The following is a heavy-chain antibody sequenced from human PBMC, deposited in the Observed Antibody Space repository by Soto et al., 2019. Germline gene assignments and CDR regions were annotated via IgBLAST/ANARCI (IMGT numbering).Heavy chain of an antibody. CDR3: TRSVGQYFYYGMDV. V-gene: IGHV3-49*04. J-gene: IGHJ6*02. CDR2: IRSKSYRGTT. D-gene: IGHD2-15*01. CDR1: GFTFGDYA. Sequence: PGGSLRLSCSASGFTFGDYAMTWVRQAPGKGLEWVGFIRSKSYRGTTEYAASVKGRFTISRDDSKSIAYLQMNSLKTEDTAVFYCTRSVGQYFYYGMDVWGQGTTVTVSS.